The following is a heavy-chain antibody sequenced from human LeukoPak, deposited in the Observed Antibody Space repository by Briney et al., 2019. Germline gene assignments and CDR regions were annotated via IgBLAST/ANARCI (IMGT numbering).Heavy chain of an antibody. CDR1: GRSIINTSYF. J-gene: IGHJ4*02. CDR3: VRLSVLQIMGDPDY. CDR2: LHQSGTT. D-gene: IGHD1-26*01. Sequence: SETLSLTCTVSGRSIINTSYFWGWIRPPPGKGLEWIGSLHQSGTTTPNPPPKNPVTMSMDTSRNTLYLSLTSLTPTDTSFYSCVRLSVLQIMGDPDYWRQGTLVTVSS. V-gene: IGHV4-39*01.